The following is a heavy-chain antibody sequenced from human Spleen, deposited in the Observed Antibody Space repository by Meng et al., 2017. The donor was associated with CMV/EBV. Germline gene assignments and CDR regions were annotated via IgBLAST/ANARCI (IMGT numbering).Heavy chain of an antibody. Sequence: SETLSLTCSISGGSISRHYVSWIRQPPGKGLEWVGSVSYTGNTYYSPSLKGRITISLDTSKNRFSLTLNSVTTADTAVYYCARQYSSSYYSDYWGQGTLVTVSS. J-gene: IGHJ4*02. CDR1: GGSISRHY. CDR2: VSYTGNT. D-gene: IGHD6-6*01. CDR3: ARQYSSSYYSDY. V-gene: IGHV4-59*11.